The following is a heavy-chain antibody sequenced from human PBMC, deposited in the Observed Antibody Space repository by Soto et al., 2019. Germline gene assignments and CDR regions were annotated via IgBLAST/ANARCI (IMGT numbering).Heavy chain of an antibody. CDR2: VYYSGIT. CDR1: GGSISTTSYF. Sequence: SETLSLTCTVSGGSISTTSYFWGWIRQPPGKGLEWIGIVYYSGITYYTPSLKSRVTLKIDTSNVQFSLNLSSVTAXETALYYCVRRRRVQAAVFDYLGQCTLVTVSS. D-gene: IGHD2-2*01. V-gene: IGHV4-39*01. J-gene: IGHJ4*02. CDR3: VRRRRVQAAVFDY.